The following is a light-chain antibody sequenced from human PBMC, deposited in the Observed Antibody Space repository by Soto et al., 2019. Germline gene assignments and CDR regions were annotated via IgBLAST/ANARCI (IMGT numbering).Light chain of an antibody. CDR1: QTVSSY. Sequence: EVVLTQSPATLSLSPGESATLSCRASQTVSSYLAWYQHKPGQPPRLLIYDVSNRATGIPARFSGSGSETEFTLTISSLQSEDFAVYYCQQYTNWPPYTFGQGTNLEIK. CDR2: DVS. J-gene: IGKJ2*01. CDR3: QQYTNWPPYT. V-gene: IGKV3-11*01.